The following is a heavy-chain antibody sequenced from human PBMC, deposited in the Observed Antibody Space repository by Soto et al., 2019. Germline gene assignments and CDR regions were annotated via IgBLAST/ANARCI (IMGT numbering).Heavy chain of an antibody. D-gene: IGHD3-22*01. CDR3: AKDVGSYYYDTSAYHYDY. CDR1: GFIFEDYA. Sequence: SLRLSCVASGFIFEDYAMNWVRQGPGKGLEWVSGISWNSGTIGYADAVKGRFTISRDNAKNSLHLQMNSLRAEDTALYYCAKDVGSYYYDTSAYHYDYWGRGTQVTAPQ. CDR2: ISWNSGTI. J-gene: IGHJ4*02. V-gene: IGHV3-9*01.